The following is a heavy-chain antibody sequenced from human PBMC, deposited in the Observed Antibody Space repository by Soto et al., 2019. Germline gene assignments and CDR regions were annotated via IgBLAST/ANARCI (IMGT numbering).Heavy chain of an antibody. CDR3: AKGGVDIAARPDYYYYGMDV. Sequence: PGGSLRLSCAASGFTFSSYGMHWVRQAPGKGLEWVAVISYDGSNKYYADSVKGRFTISRDNSKNTLYLQMNSLRAEGTAVYYCAKGGVDIAARPDYYYYGMDVWGQGTTVTVSS. CDR1: GFTFSSYG. J-gene: IGHJ6*02. CDR2: ISYDGSNK. D-gene: IGHD6-6*01. V-gene: IGHV3-30*18.